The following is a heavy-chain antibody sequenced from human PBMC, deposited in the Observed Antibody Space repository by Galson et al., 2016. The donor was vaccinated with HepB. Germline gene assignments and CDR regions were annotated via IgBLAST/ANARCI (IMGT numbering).Heavy chain of an antibody. V-gene: IGHV4-39*01. D-gene: IGHD3-10*01. J-gene: IGHJ6*02. CDR3: ARRGPTYYYGMDV. CDR1: GGSITSSGYY. Sequence: ETLSLTCTVSGGSITSSGYYWGWLRQPPGKGLEWIGSVYYSGSTYYNPSLKSRVTISVDTSKSQFSLKLSSVTAADTAVYYCARRGPTYYYGMDVWGQGTTVTVSS. CDR2: VYYSGST.